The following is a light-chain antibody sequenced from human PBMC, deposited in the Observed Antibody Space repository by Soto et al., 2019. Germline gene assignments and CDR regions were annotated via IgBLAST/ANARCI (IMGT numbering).Light chain of an antibody. J-gene: IGLJ1*01. CDR2: DVT. CDR3: SSYTSSSTPYV. CDR1: SSDVGGYNY. Sequence: QSALTQPASVSGSPGQSITISCTGTSSDVGGYNYVSWYQQHPVKAPKLMIYDVTNRPSGVSDRFSGSKSSNTASLTISGVQAEDEADYYCSSYTSSSTPYVFGTGTKLTVL. V-gene: IGLV2-14*01.